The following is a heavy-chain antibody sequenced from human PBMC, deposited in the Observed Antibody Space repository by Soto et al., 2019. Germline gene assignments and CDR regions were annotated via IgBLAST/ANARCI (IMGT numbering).Heavy chain of an antibody. Sequence: QVQLVQSGAEVKKPGASVKVSCKASGYTFITYGVSWVRQAPGQGLDWLGWISTYNGNTRYAERLQGRGTMTTDTTMKTGDMVMRNLRSDATAVYYCARGTTDYYDNSAKYFLYYWGQGTLVTVSS. J-gene: IGHJ4*02. CDR2: ISTYNGNT. CDR3: ARGTTDYYDNSAKYFLYY. D-gene: IGHD3-22*01. V-gene: IGHV1-18*01. CDR1: GYTFITYG.